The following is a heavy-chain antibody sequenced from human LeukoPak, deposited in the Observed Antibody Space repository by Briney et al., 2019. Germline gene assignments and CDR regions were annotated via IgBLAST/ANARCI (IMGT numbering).Heavy chain of an antibody. V-gene: IGHV1-69*13. CDR1: GGTFSIYA. CDR2: IIPIFGTA. D-gene: IGHD3-3*02. J-gene: IGHJ3*02. CDR3: ARVSPVSAFDI. Sequence: AAVTVSFTASGGTFSIYAISWVRQAPGQGMEWMGGIIPIFGTANYAQKFQGRVTITADESTSTAYMELSSLRSEDTAVYYCARVSPVSAFDIWGQGTMVTVSS.